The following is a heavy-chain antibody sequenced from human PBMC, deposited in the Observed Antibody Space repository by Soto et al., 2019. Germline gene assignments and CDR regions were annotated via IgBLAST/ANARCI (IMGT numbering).Heavy chain of an antibody. Sequence: SETLSLTYTVSGGSISSSSYYWGWIRQPPGKGLEWIGSIYYSGSTYYNPSLKSRVTISVDTSKNQFSLKLSSVTAADTAVYYCASLSPGYFDYFWGQGTLVTVSS. J-gene: IGHJ4*02. CDR1: GGSISSSSYY. V-gene: IGHV4-39*01. CDR3: ASLSPGYFDYF. CDR2: IYYSGST. D-gene: IGHD3-9*01.